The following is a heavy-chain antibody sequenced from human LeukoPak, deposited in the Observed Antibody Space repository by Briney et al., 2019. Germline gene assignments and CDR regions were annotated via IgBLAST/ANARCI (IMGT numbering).Heavy chain of an antibody. CDR3: ARSVIVGAGGYFDY. CDR2: IYYSGST. V-gene: IGHV4-59*01. CDR1: GGSISYYY. J-gene: IGHJ4*02. Sequence: PSETLSLTCTISGGSISYYYWSWIRQSPGKGLEWIGYIYYSGSTNYNPSPKSRVTISLDTSKNQFSLKLSSVTAADTAVYYCARSVIVGAGGYFDYWGQGTLVTVSS. D-gene: IGHD1-26*01.